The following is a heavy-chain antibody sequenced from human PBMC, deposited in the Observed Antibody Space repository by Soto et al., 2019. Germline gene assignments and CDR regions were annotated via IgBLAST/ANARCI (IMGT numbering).Heavy chain of an antibody. CDR3: AKDNYDYIWVIWRLFDAFDI. Sequence: GGSLRLSCAASGFIFISYGMHWVRQAPCKGLEWVAVISYDGSNKYYADSVKGRFTISRDNSKNTLYLQMNSLRAEDTAVYYCAKDNYDYIWVIWRLFDAFDIWCKGTMVTV. V-gene: IGHV3-30*18. CDR1: GFIFISYG. CDR2: ISYDGSNK. J-gene: IGHJ3*02. D-gene: IGHD3-16*01.